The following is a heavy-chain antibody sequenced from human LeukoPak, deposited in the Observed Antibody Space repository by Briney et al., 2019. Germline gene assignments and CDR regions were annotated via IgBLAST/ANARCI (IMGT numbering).Heavy chain of an antibody. D-gene: IGHD1-26*01. V-gene: IGHV3-23*01. CDR2: FSGSGDTT. Sequence: PGGSLRLSCAASGFTFSSYAMNWVRQAPGKGLEWVSTFSGSGDTTYYADSVKGRFAISTDNSKNTLYLQMDSLRAEDTAVYYCAKHGGWEPLPDFDYWGQGTLVTVSS. CDR1: GFTFSSYA. J-gene: IGHJ4*02. CDR3: AKHGGWEPLPDFDY.